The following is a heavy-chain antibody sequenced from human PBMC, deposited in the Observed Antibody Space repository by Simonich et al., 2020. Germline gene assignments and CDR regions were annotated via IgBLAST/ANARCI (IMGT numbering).Heavy chain of an antibody. CDR2: IYHSGRT. V-gene: IGHV4-38-2*01. J-gene: IGHJ4*02. CDR3: ARGLTGDY. Sequence: QVQLQESGPGLVKPSETLSLTCAVSGYSISSGYYWGWIRQPPGKGLEWIGSIYHSGRTYYNPSLKSRVTISVDTSKNQFSLKLSSVTAADTAVYYCARGLTGDYWGQGTLVTVSS. D-gene: IGHD7-27*01. CDR1: GYSISSGYY.